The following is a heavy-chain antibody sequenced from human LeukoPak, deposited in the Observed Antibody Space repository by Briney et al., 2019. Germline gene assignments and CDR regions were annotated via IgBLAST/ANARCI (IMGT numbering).Heavy chain of an antibody. CDR3: TTRGRGY. Sequence: PGGSLRLSCAASGFTFSSYEMNWVRQAPEKGLEWVSYISSGSTTYYADSVKGRFTISRDNAKNSLYLQMNSLRAEDTAVYYCTTRGRGYWGQGTLVTVSS. CDR2: ISSGSTT. V-gene: IGHV3-48*03. CDR1: GFTFSSYE. D-gene: IGHD1-14*01. J-gene: IGHJ4*02.